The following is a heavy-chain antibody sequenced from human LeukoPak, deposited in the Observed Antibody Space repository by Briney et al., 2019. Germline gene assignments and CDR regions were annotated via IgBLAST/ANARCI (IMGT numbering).Heavy chain of an antibody. V-gene: IGHV3-30*18. J-gene: IGHJ6*03. D-gene: IGHD2-2*01. Sequence: GGSLRLSCAASGFTFSSYGMHWVRQAPGKGLEWVAVISYDGSNKYYADSVKGRFTISRDNSKNTLYLQMNSLRAEDTAVYYCAKEQTVVVPAAIEFYYYYYMDVWGQGTLVTVSS. CDR3: AKEQTVVVPAAIEFYYYYYMDV. CDR1: GFTFSSYG. CDR2: ISYDGSNK.